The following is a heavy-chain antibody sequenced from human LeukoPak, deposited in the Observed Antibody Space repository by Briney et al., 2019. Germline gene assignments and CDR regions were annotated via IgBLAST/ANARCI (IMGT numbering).Heavy chain of an antibody. CDR1: GFTFSSYS. J-gene: IGHJ4*02. D-gene: IGHD5-18*01. CDR3: ARDSLPIIRIQGQVDY. Sequence: PGGSLRLSCAASGFTFSSYSMNWVRQAPGKGLEWVSSISSSSSYIYYADSVKGRFTISRDNAKNSLYLQMNSLRAEDTAVYYCARDSLPIIRIQGQVDYWGQGTLVTVSS. CDR2: ISSSSSYI. V-gene: IGHV3-21*01.